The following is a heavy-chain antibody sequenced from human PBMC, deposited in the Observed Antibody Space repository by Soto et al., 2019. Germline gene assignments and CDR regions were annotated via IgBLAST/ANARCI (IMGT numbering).Heavy chain of an antibody. Sequence: QVQLQESGPGLVKPSQTLSLTCTVSGGSISSGGYYWSWIRQHPGKGLEWIGYIYYSGSTYYNPSLKSRVTISVDTSKNQFSLKLRSVTAAVTAVYYCAREEGGGYDHRWFDPWGQGTLVTVSS. V-gene: IGHV4-31*03. J-gene: IGHJ5*02. CDR2: IYYSGST. CDR3: AREEGGGYDHRWFDP. D-gene: IGHD5-12*01. CDR1: GGSISSGGYY.